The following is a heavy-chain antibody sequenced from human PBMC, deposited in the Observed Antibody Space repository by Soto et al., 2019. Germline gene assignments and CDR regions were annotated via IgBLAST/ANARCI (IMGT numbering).Heavy chain of an antibody. J-gene: IGHJ4*02. V-gene: IGHV1-3*01. CDR2: INAGNGDS. Sequence: ASVKVSCKASEYTFSPYTLHWVRQAPGQRLEWMGWINAGNGDSKYSQKFQGRVSISRDTSASTASMELSSLTSEDTAVYYCARELQRLYYFEYWGQGTLVNVS. CDR3: ARELQRLYYFEY. D-gene: IGHD4-4*01. CDR1: EYTFSPYT.